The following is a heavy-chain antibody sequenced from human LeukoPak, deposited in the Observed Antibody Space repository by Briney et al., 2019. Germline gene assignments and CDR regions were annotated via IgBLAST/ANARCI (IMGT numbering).Heavy chain of an antibody. CDR1: GGTFSSYA. J-gene: IGHJ5*02. V-gene: IGHV1-69*13. Sequence: GASVKVSCKASGGTFSSYAISWVRQAPGQGLEWMGGIIPIFGTANYAQKFQGRVTITADESTSTAYMELSSLRSEDTAVYYCAREGRYCSGGSCYDSWFDPWGQGTLVTVSS. CDR2: IIPIFGTA. CDR3: AREGRYCSGGSCYDSWFDP. D-gene: IGHD2-15*01.